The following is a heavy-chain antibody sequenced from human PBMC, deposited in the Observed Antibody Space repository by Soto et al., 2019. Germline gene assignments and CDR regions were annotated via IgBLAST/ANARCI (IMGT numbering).Heavy chain of an antibody. J-gene: IGHJ4*02. V-gene: IGHV3-33*01. CDR1: GFTFSSYG. Sequence: PGGSLRLSCAASGFTFSSYGMHWVRQAPGKGLEWVAVIWYDGSNKYYADSVKGRFTISRDNSKNTLYLQMNSLRAEDTAVYYCARDLTTVTAFDYWGQGTLVTVSS. CDR2: IWYDGSNK. CDR3: ARDLTTVTAFDY. D-gene: IGHD4-17*01.